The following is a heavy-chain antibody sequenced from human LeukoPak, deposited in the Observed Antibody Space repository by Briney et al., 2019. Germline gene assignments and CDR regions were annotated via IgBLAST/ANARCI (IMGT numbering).Heavy chain of an antibody. CDR1: AGSSGSGGYS. CDR2: IYYSGST. J-gene: IGHJ6*03. D-gene: IGHD3-16*02. CDR3: ARHRHRPYMDV. Sequence: PSETLSLTCTVSAGSSGSGGYSWSWIRQHPGKGLEWIGNIYYSGSTNYNPSLKSRVTISVDTSKNQFSLKLSSVTAADTAVYYCARHRHRPYMDVWGKGTTVTVSS. V-gene: IGHV4-61*08.